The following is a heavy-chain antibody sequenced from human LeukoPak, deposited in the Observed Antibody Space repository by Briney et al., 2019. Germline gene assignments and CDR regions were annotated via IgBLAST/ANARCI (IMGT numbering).Heavy chain of an antibody. V-gene: IGHV3-21*01. CDR3: ARDPESGYDIYMDV. D-gene: IGHD5-12*01. CDR1: GFTFSSYS. CDR2: ISSSSSYI. J-gene: IGHJ6*03. Sequence: PGGSLRLSCAASGFTFSSYSMSWVRQAPGKGLEWVSSISSSSSYIYYADSVKGRFTISRDNAKNSLYLQMNSLRAEDTAVYYCARDPESGYDIYMDVWGKGTTVTVSS.